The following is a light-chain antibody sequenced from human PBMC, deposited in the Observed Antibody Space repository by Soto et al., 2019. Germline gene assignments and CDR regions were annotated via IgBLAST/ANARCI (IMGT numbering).Light chain of an antibody. CDR3: CSYAGSYVV. CDR2: DVS. Sequence: LTQPRSVSGSPGQSVTISCTGTSSDVGGYNYVSWYQQHPGKAPKLMIYDVSKRPSGVPDRFSGSKSGNTASLTISGLQAEDEADYYCCSYAGSYVVFGGGTQLTVL. CDR1: SSDVGGYNY. V-gene: IGLV2-11*01. J-gene: IGLJ2*01.